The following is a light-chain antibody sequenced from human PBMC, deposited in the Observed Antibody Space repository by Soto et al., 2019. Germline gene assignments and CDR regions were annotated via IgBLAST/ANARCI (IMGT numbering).Light chain of an antibody. V-gene: IGLV1-40*01. CDR1: NSNIGAGYD. CDR2: GNS. Sequence: QSVLTQPPSVSGAPGQRVTISCTGSNSNIGAGYDVHWYKQLPGTAPKFLIYGNSDRPSGVPDRFSGSKSGTSASLAITGLQAEDEADYYCQSYDSSLSVVVFGGGTKVTVL. CDR3: QSYDSSLSVVV. J-gene: IGLJ2*01.